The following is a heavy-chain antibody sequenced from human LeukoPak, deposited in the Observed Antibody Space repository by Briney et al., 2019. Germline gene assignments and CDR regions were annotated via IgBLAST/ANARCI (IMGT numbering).Heavy chain of an antibody. CDR2: IEQDGSEK. CDR3: ARSWSSGYWFPATASFDY. D-gene: IGHD3-22*01. V-gene: IGHV3-7*01. J-gene: IGHJ4*02. CDR1: GFTFSSYW. Sequence: GGSLRLSCAASGFTFSSYWMSWVRQAPGKGLEWVANIEQDGSEKYYVDSVKGRFTISRDNAKNSLHLQMNSLRAEDTAVYYCARSWSSGYWFPATASFDYWGQGTLVTVSS.